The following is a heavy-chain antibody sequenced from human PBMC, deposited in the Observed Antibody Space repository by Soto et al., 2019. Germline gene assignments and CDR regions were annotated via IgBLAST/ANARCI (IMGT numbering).Heavy chain of an antibody. CDR1: RDTFTSYY. V-gene: IGHV1-46*01. J-gene: IGHJ5*02. CDR3: ARSSGGNFGIIIEGTNWFAP. D-gene: IGHD1-26*01. Sequence: ASVKVSCKAPRDTFTSYYINWVQQAPGQGLEWMGVINPHGGSTAYAQKFKGRVTLTRDTSASTVYMEVSSLSSEDTAMYYCARSSGGNFGIIIEGTNWFAPWGQGXLVTVSS. CDR2: INPHGGST.